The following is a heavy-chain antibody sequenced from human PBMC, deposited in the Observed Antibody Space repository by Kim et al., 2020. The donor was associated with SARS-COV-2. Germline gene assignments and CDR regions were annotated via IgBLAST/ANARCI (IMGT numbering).Heavy chain of an antibody. CDR2: ISYDGSNK. V-gene: IGHV3-30*04. J-gene: IGHJ3*02. CDR3: ARTLRGSGRGAFDI. Sequence: GGSLRLSCAASGFTFSSYAMHWVRQAPGKGLEWVAVISYDGSNKYYADSVKGRFTISRDNSKNTLYLQMNSLRAEDTAVYYCARTLRGSGRGAFDIWGQGTMVTVSS. CDR1: GFTFSSYA. D-gene: IGHD3-10*01.